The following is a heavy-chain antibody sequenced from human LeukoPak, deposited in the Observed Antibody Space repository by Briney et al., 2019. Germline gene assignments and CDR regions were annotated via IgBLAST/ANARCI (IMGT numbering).Heavy chain of an antibody. CDR2: ISTSGNTI. D-gene: IGHD6-19*01. CDR1: GFTFSSYE. CDR3: ARGGENSGFDY. J-gene: IGHJ4*02. V-gene: IGHV3-48*03. Sequence: GGSLRLSCAASGFTFSSYEMNWVRQAPGKGLEWVSYISTSGNTIYYADSVKGRFTISRDNAKNSLYLQMNSLRAEDTALYYCARGGENSGFDYWGQGTLVIVSS.